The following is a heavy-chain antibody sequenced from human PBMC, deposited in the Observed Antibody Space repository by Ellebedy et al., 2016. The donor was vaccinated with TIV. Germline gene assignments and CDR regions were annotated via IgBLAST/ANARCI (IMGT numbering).Heavy chain of an antibody. CDR3: AGPMVGVAGEIDY. V-gene: IGHV3-21*06. D-gene: IGHD6-19*01. CDR2: ISSSSTYI. J-gene: IGHJ4*02. Sequence: GGSLRLXCAASKFTFSRYSMNWVRQAPGKGLEWVSSISSSSTYIYYADSVKGRFTTSRDNTKNSLYLQMNSLRAEDTAVYYCAGPMVGVAGEIDYWGQGTLVTVSS. CDR1: KFTFSRYS.